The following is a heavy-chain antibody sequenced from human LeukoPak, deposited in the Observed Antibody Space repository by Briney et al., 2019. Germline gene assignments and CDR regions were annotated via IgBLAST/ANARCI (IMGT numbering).Heavy chain of an antibody. Sequence: GGSLRLSCAASGFTFSSYAMSWVRQAPGKGLEWVSAISGSGGSTYYADCVKGRFTISRDNSKNTLYLQMNSLRAEDTAVYYCVPASIAAIDYWGQGTLVTVSS. CDR2: ISGSGGST. CDR1: GFTFSSYA. J-gene: IGHJ4*02. D-gene: IGHD6-6*01. V-gene: IGHV3-23*01. CDR3: VPASIAAIDY.